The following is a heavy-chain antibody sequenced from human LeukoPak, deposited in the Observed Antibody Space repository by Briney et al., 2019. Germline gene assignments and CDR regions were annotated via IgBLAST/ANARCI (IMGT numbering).Heavy chain of an antibody. Sequence: SVKVSCKASGGSFTFTSHAISWVRQAPGQGLEWMGGLIPIYGSANYAQKFQGRVTITSDESTRTVYMELSSLRPEDSAVYYCAGFFYDNSGDAFDIWGQGTMVTVSS. D-gene: IGHD3-22*01. CDR2: LIPIYGSA. CDR1: GGSFTFTSHA. CDR3: AGFFYDNSGDAFDI. J-gene: IGHJ3*02. V-gene: IGHV1-69*13.